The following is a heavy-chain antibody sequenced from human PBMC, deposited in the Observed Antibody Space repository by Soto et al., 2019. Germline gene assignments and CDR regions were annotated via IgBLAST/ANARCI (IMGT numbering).Heavy chain of an antibody. CDR3: ANPTRGLLITFGGRPDS. V-gene: IGHV3-23*01. D-gene: IGHD3-16*01. Sequence: CGWRRLSGAAGGFSFSSDAMSWGRQAPGKGLEWVSASRGGGGSTYYAECVKGRFTISSDNCKNRRYLQMNSLRAYDTAVYYCANPTRGLLITFGGRPDSRDHASLVT. J-gene: IGHJ5*01. CDR1: GFSFSSDA. CDR2: SRGGGGST.